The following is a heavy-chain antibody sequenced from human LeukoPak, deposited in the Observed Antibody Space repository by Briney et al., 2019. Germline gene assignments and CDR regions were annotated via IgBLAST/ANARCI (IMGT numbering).Heavy chain of an antibody. CDR3: ARTHDFWSGYSYYFDY. CDR1: GYTFTGYY. Sequence: GASVKVSCKASGYTFTGYYMHWVRQAPGQGLEWMGWINPNSGGTNYAQKFQGRVTMTRDTSISTAYMELSRLRSDDTAVYYCARTHDFWSGYSYYFDYWGQGTLVTVSS. J-gene: IGHJ4*02. CDR2: INPNSGGT. V-gene: IGHV1-2*02. D-gene: IGHD3-3*01.